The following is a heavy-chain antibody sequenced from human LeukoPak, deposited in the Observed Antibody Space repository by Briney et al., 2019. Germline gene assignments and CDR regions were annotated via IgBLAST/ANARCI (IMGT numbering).Heavy chain of an antibody. CDR3: ARDKRDTAMVKYYYYYYGMDV. D-gene: IGHD5-18*01. CDR2: IIPILGIA. V-gene: IGHV1-69*04. CDR1: GGTFSSYA. J-gene: IGHJ6*02. Sequence: ASVKVSCKASGGTFSSYAISWVRQAPGQGLEWMGRIIPILGIANYAQKFKGRVTITADKSTSTAYMELSSLRSEDTAVYYCARDKRDTAMVKYYYYYYGMDVWGQGTTVTVSS.